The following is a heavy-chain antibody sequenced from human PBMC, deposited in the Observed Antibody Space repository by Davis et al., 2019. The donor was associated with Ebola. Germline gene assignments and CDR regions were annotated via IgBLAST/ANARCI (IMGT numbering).Heavy chain of an antibody. CDR2: IIPVVDTK. D-gene: IGHD2-21*01. CDR3: ARGGVAYSDLDY. V-gene: IGHV1-69*08. Sequence: AASVKVSCKASGYTFTGYYMHWVRQAPGQGLEWMGRIIPVVDTKDYAQKFQGRVTLTADKATNTAYMELSSLRSEDTAVYFCARGGVAYSDLDYWGQGTLVAVSS. J-gene: IGHJ4*02. CDR1: GYTFTGYY.